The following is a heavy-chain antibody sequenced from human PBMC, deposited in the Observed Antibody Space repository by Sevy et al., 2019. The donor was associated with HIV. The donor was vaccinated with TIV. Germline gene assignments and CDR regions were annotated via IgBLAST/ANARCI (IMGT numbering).Heavy chain of an antibody. CDR1: GFTFSSYA. Sequence: GGSLRLSCAASGFTFSSYAMSWVRQAPGKGLEWVSAISGSGGSTYYADSVKGRFTISRDNSKNTLYLQMNSLRAEDTAVYYCAKVSRGDFPQGYYFDYWGQGTLVTVSS. D-gene: IGHD4-17*01. CDR3: AKVSRGDFPQGYYFDY. J-gene: IGHJ4*02. CDR2: ISGSGGST. V-gene: IGHV3-23*01.